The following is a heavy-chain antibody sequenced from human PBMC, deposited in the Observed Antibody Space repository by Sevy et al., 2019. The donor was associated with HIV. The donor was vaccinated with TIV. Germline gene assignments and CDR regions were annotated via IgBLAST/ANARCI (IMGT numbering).Heavy chain of an antibody. J-gene: IGHJ6*02. D-gene: IGHD3-9*01. CDR2: IRYDGSNK. CDR1: GFTFSSYG. Sequence: GGSLRLSCAASGFTFSSYGMHWVRQAPGKGLEWVAFIRYDGSNKYYADSVKGRFTISRDNSKNTLYLQMNSLRAEDTAVYYCANDPGGYYDILTGNYYYYYGMDVWGQGTTVTVSS. CDR3: ANDPGGYYDILTGNYYYYYGMDV. V-gene: IGHV3-30*02.